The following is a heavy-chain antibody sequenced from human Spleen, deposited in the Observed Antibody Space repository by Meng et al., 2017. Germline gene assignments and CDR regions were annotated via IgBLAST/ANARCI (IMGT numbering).Heavy chain of an antibody. D-gene: IGHD3-10*01. V-gene: IGHV4-31*01. CDR1: GGSISSGGYYY. Sequence: QVQRHEARPGLVKPSQPLSLTCTVSGGSISSGGYYYWSWIRQHPGKGLEWIGYIYYSGSTYYNPSLKSLVTISVDTSKNQFSLNLSSVTAADTAVYYCARDRGPGSGSYYDSWGQGTLVTVSS. CDR2: IYYSGST. J-gene: IGHJ5*02. CDR3: ARDRGPGSGSYYDS.